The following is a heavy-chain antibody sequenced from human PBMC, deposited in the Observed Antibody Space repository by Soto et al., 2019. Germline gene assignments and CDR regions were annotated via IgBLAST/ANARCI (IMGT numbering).Heavy chain of an antibody. Sequence: LRLSCAASGFTISSYGMHWVRQPPGKGLEWVAVIWYDGSNKYYADSVKGRFTISRDNSKNTLYLQMNSLRAEDTAVYYCARDRENYDFWSGYPGSIDYWGQGTLVTVSS. V-gene: IGHV3-33*01. CDR3: ARDRENYDFWSGYPGSIDY. J-gene: IGHJ4*02. CDR2: IWYDGSNK. CDR1: GFTISSYG. D-gene: IGHD3-3*01.